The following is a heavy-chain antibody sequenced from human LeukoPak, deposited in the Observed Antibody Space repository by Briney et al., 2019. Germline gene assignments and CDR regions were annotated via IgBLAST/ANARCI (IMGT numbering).Heavy chain of an antibody. D-gene: IGHD3-22*01. Sequence: GGTLRLSCAASGATFSSNAMSWVRQAPGRGLEWVSGNSGSGGSTYYADSVKGRFTISRDNSKNTLYLQMNSLRAEDTAVYYCAKTERAANYYDSSGYYPNYYFDYWGQGTLVTVSS. J-gene: IGHJ4*02. V-gene: IGHV3-23*01. CDR1: GATFSSNA. CDR3: AKTERAANYYDSSGYYPNYYFDY. CDR2: NSGSGGST.